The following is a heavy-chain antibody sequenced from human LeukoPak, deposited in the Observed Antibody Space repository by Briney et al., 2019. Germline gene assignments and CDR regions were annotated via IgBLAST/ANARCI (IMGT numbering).Heavy chain of an antibody. Sequence: PSETLSLTCAVYGGSFSGYYWSWIRQPPGKGLEWIGRIYTSGSTNYNPSLKSRVTMSVDTSKNQFSLKLSSVTAADTAVYYCARGGLRYFDWLPISDWYFDLWGRGTLVTVSS. V-gene: IGHV4-59*10. CDR2: IYTSGST. CDR1: GGSFSGYY. J-gene: IGHJ2*01. D-gene: IGHD3-9*01. CDR3: ARGGLRYFDWLPISDWYFDL.